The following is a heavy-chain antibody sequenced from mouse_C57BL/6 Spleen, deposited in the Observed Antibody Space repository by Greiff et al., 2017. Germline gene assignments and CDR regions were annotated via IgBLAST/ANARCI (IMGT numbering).Heavy chain of an antibody. D-gene: IGHD3-2*02. J-gene: IGHJ2*01. CDR1: GYTFTSYW. CDR2: IDHSDSYT. V-gene: IGHV1-69*01. CDR3: ARREGSSGYVDY. Sequence: QVQLQQPGAELVMPGASVTLSCKASGYTFTSYWMHWLKRRPRQGLEWSGEIDHSDSYTNYNQKFKGKSTLTVDKSSSTAYMQLSSLTSEDSAVYYCARREGSSGYVDYWGQGATLTVSS.